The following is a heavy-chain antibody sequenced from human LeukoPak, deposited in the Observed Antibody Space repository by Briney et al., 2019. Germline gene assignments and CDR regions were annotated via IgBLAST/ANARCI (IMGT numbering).Heavy chain of an antibody. Sequence: AGSLTLSCEASGFTFSTFAMIWVRQPPGKGLEWVSSIFPSGGEIHYADSVRGRFTISRDNSKSTLSLQMNSLRAEDTAIYYCATYRQVLLPFESWGQGTLVTVSS. CDR1: GFTFSTFA. D-gene: IGHD2-8*02. V-gene: IGHV3-23*01. CDR3: ATYRQVLLPFES. CDR2: IFPSGGEI. J-gene: IGHJ4*02.